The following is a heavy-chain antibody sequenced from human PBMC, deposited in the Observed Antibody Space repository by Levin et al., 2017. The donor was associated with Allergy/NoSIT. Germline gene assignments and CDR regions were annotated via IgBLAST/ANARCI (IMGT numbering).Heavy chain of an antibody. CDR1: GFTFSSYA. D-gene: IGHD5-18*01. J-gene: IGHJ4*02. Sequence: PGGSLRLSCATSGFTFSSYAMHWVRQAPGKGLEWVAVISSDGSTKSYADSGKGRFTISRDNSKNALYLQMDSLRSEDTAVYFCARVWASTATVNPCLGYWGQGTLVTVSS. CDR2: ISSDGSTK. V-gene: IGHV3-30-3*01. CDR3: ARVWASTATVNPCLGY.